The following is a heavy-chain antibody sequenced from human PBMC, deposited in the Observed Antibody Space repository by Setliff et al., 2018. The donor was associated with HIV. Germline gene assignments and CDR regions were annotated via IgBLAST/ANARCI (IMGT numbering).Heavy chain of an antibody. CDR1: GFTFNSYA. Sequence: GGSLRLSCAASGFTFNSYAMSWVRQAPGKGLEWVSVISGSGGSTFYADSVKGRFTISRDSSKNTLYLQMNGLRVDDTAVYYCARDGISGGAYPPYYFDYWGHGTLGTVSS. V-gene: IGHV3-23*01. J-gene: IGHJ4*01. CDR2: ISGSGGST. D-gene: IGHD2-15*01. CDR3: ARDGISGGAYPPYYFDY.